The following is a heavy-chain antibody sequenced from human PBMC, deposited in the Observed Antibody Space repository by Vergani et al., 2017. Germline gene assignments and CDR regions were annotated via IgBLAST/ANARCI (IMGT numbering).Heavy chain of an antibody. CDR2: IDHTGRP. Sequence: QVQLQQWGGGLLKPSETLSLTCVVNGGSFTSYHWTWIRQSPGEGLEWVGDIDHTGRPDYNPSLKSRLTMSVDKSRNQFSLTLNSVTATDTAIYFCARVNTETNGHLYYYYDMDVWGQGTAVTGS. CDR1: GGSFTSYH. J-gene: IGHJ6*02. CDR3: ARVNTETNGHLYYYYDMDV. D-gene: IGHD4-11*01. V-gene: IGHV4-34*01.